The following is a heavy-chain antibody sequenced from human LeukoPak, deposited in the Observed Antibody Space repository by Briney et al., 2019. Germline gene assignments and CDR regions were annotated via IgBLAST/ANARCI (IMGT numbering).Heavy chain of an antibody. CDR3: AREEARDGSTGYYFDY. V-gene: IGHV1-46*01. CDR2: INPRYGSA. D-gene: IGHD5-24*01. J-gene: IGHJ4*02. CDR1: GYTFSNYH. Sequence: ASVKVSCRASGYTFSNYHIHWVRQAPGQGIEWMGIINPRYGSATYAQKFQGRVTMPRDMSTSTVHMELSSLRSDDTAVYYCAREEARDGSTGYYFDYWGQGTLLTVSS.